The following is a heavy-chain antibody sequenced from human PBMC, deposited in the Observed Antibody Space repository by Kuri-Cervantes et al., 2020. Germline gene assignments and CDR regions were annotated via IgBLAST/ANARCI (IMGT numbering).Heavy chain of an antibody. J-gene: IGHJ6*02. Sequence: ASVKVSCKASGYTFTGYYMHWVRQAPGQGLEWMGWINPNSGGTNYAQKFQGWVTMTRDTSISTAYMELSRLRSDDTAVYYCARDLTRGYSYGFFGMDVWGQGTTVNRLL. V-gene: IGHV1-2*04. D-gene: IGHD5-18*01. CDR1: GYTFTGYY. CDR2: INPNSGGT. CDR3: ARDLTRGYSYGFFGMDV.